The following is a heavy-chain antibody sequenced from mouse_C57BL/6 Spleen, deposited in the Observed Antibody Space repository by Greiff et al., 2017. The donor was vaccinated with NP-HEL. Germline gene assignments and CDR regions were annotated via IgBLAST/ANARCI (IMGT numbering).Heavy chain of an antibody. D-gene: IGHD1-1*01. V-gene: IGHV5-16*01. CDR1: GFTFSDYY. J-gene: IGHJ1*03. CDR3: ARVGHYYYGSSSWYFDV. CDR2: INYDGSST. Sequence: VQLKESEGGLVQPGSSMKLSCTASGFTFSDYYMAWVRQVPEKGLEWVANINYDGSSTYYLDSLKSRFIISRDNAKNILYLQMSSLKSEDTATYYCARVGHYYYGSSSWYFDVWGTGTTVTVSS.